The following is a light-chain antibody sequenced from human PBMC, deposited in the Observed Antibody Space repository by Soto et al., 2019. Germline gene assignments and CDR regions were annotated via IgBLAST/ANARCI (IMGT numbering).Light chain of an antibody. V-gene: IGKV3-15*01. J-gene: IGKJ5*01. CDR2: GAS. CDR1: QNIGSN. CDR3: QQYNNWPPYT. Sequence: EAVMTQSPATLSASPGERVILSCRASQNIGSNLAWYQQRPGQAPRLLMYGASTRATETPARFSGSGSATDFTLTISSLQSEDFAVYYCQQYNNWPPYTFGQGTRLEIK.